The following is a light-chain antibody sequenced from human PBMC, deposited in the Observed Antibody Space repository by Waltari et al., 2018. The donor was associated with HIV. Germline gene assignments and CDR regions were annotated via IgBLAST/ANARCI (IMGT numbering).Light chain of an antibody. Sequence: QSALTRPASVSGSPGQSITISCTGTSGDVGSYNFFSWYQLHPGKAPKLIVYEDIKRPSGVADRFSGSKSGNTASLTISGLQAEDEADYCCWAFAGFSNILFGGGTKLTVL. CDR3: WAFAGFSNIL. CDR2: EDI. V-gene: IGLV2-23*01. J-gene: IGLJ2*01. CDR1: SGDVGSYNF.